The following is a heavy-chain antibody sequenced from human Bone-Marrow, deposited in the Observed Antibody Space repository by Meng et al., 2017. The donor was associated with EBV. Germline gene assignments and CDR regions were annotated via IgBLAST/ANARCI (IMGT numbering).Heavy chain of an antibody. V-gene: IGHV1-69*01. J-gene: IGHJ4*02. Sequence: QVQRVRVGAEVKETGSAVEVSCKASGCAFSSYAISCVRQAPGQGLEWMGGIIPIFDTANYAQEFQGRVTITADEATSTAYMELSSLRSEDTAVYYCSRQTVRDDSSGYFDSWGQGTLVTVSS. D-gene: IGHD3-22*01. CDR1: GCAFSSYA. CDR3: SRQTVRDDSSGYFDS. CDR2: IIPIFDTA.